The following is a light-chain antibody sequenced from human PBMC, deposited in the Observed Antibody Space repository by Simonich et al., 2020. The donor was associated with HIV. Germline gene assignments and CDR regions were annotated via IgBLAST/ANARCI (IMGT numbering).Light chain of an antibody. V-gene: IGLV2-14*01. J-gene: IGLJ3*02. CDR3: QTWGIGIQV. CDR2: DVS. Sequence: QSALTQPASVSGSPGQSITISCTGTSSDVGGYNYVSWYQQHPGKAPKLMIYDVSKRPSGVSNRFSGSRSGAERYLTISSLQSEDEADYYCQTWGIGIQVFGGGTKLTVL. CDR1: SSDVGGYNY.